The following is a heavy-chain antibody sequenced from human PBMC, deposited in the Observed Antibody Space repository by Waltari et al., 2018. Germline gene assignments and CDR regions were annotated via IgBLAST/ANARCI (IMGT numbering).Heavy chain of an antibody. Sequence: QVQLVESGGGVVQPGGSLRLSCAACGFTVSHYGLSWARQAPGKGLQWVTFIRFDGSNKYYADSVRGRFTVSRDNSKSTVYLQMNSLRPEDTAVYYCAKLDRAKYGSGSYQFQKWGQGTLVTVSS. CDR3: AKLDRAKYGSGSYQFQK. D-gene: IGHD3-10*01. J-gene: IGHJ1*01. CDR2: IRFDGSNK. CDR1: GFTVSHYG. V-gene: IGHV3-30*02.